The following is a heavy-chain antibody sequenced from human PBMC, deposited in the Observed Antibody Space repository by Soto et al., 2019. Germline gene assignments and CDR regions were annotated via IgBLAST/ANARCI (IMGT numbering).Heavy chain of an antibody. V-gene: IGHV3-21*01. CDR2: ISSSSSYI. J-gene: IGHJ6*02. D-gene: IGHD2-2*01. Sequence: GSLILSCAASGFTFSSYSMNLVRQAPGKGLEWVSSISSSSSYIYYADSVKGRFTISRDNAKNSLYLQMNSLRAEDTAVYYCARDSWDIVVVPAARFNYGMDVWGQGTTVTVSS. CDR3: ARDSWDIVVVPAARFNYGMDV. CDR1: GFTFSSYS.